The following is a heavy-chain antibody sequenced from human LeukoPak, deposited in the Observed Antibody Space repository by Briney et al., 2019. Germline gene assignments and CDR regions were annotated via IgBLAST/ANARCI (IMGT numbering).Heavy chain of an antibody. CDR3: AKPKGICSGGTCYMADAFDI. J-gene: IGHJ3*02. D-gene: IGHD2-15*01. CDR2: VGGNNAGT. CDR1: GFSFDTSA. V-gene: IGHV3-23*01. Sequence: PVGSLRLSCATSGFSFDTSAMSWVRQAPGKGLEWVAAVGGNNAGTFYADSVQGRFTISRDNSNNMLWLHMNSLRAEDTAVYYCAKPKGICSGGTCYMADAFDIWGQGTVVTVSS.